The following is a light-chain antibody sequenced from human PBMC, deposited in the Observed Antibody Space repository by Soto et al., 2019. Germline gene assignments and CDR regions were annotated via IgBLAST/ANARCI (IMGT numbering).Light chain of an antibody. V-gene: IGKV3D-15*01. CDR3: QQYNNWPPWT. Sequence: EIVMTHSPATLSVSPGERATLSCSASQSFTVNYLAWYQQKPGQAPRLLIYDASNRATGIPDRFSGSGSWTDFTLTISSLQSEDFAVYYCQQYNNWPPWTFGQGTKVDIK. J-gene: IGKJ1*01. CDR2: DAS. CDR1: QSFTVN.